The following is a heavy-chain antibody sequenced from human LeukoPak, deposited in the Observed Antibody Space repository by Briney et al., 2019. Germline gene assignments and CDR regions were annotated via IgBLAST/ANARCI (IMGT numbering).Heavy chain of an antibody. CDR3: ARDLVSGAYTFDI. Sequence: GGSLRLSCAASGLTFRDYDINWVRQAPGKGREGGSYISGSGSTIYYADSVRGRFTISRDNAKNSLYLQMTSLRAEDTAVYYCARDLVSGAYTFDIWGQGTMVTVSS. CDR2: ISGSGSTI. CDR1: GLTFRDYD. V-gene: IGHV3-48*03. D-gene: IGHD3-16*01. J-gene: IGHJ3*02.